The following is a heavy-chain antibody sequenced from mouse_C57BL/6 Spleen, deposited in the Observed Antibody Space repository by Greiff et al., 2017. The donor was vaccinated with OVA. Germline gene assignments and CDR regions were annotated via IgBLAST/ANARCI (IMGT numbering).Heavy chain of an antibody. Sequence: QVQLQQSGAELVKPGASVKLSCKASGYTFTSYWMHWVKQRPGQGLEWIGYINPSSGYTKYTQKFKDKATLTADKSSSTAYMQLSSLTYEDSAVYYCARSHDTSHAMDYWGQGTSVTVSS. J-gene: IGHJ4*01. D-gene: IGHD2-3*01. CDR1: GYTFTSYW. CDR2: INPSSGYT. V-gene: IGHV1-7*01. CDR3: ARSHDTSHAMDY.